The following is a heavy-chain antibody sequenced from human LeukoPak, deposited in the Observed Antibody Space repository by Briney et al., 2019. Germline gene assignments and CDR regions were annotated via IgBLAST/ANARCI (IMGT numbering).Heavy chain of an antibody. Sequence: PSETLSLTCAVYGGSFSGYYWSWIRQPPGKGLEWIGEINHSGSTNYNPSLKSRVTISVDTFKNQFSLKLSSVTAADTAVYYCASSSCSGGSCYPSAWFDPWGQGTPVTVSS. CDR1: GGSFSGYY. CDR3: ASSSCSGGSCYPSAWFDP. CDR2: INHSGST. J-gene: IGHJ5*02. D-gene: IGHD2-15*01. V-gene: IGHV4-34*01.